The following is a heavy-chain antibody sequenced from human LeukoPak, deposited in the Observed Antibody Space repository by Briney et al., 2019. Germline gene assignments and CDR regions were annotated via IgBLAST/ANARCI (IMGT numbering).Heavy chain of an antibody. CDR2: ISSSGSTI. D-gene: IGHD3-3*01. V-gene: IGHV3-11*04. CDR1: GFTFSDYY. J-gene: IGHJ4*02. CDR3: ARQYYDFWSGYYTFDY. Sequence: AGGSLRLSCAASGFTFSDYYMSWIRQAPGKGLEWVSYISSSGSTIYYADSVKGRFTISRDNAKNSLYLQMNSLRAEDTAVYYCARQYYDFWSGYYTFDYWGQGTLVIVSS.